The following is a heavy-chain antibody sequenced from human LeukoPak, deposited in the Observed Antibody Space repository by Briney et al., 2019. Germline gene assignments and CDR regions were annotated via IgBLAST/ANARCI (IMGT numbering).Heavy chain of an antibody. CDR3: ASSSSGWYIWYFDL. CDR2: IYYSGST. D-gene: IGHD6-19*01. CDR1: GGSISSYY. Sequence: SETLSLTCTVSGGSISSYYWSWIRQPPGKGLEWIGHIYYSGSTNYNPSLKSRVTISVDTSKNQFSPKLTSVTAADTAVYYCASSSSGWYIWYFDLWGRGTLVTVSS. V-gene: IGHV4-59*01. J-gene: IGHJ2*01.